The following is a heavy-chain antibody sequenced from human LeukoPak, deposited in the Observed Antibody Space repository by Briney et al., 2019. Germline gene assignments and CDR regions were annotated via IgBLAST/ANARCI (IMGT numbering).Heavy chain of an antibody. CDR1: GYTFTGYY. D-gene: IGHD3-3*01. Sequence: ASVKVSCKASGYTFTGYYMHWVRQAPGQRLEWMGWINPNSGGTNYAQKFQGRVTMTRDTSISTAYMELSRLRSDDTAVYYCARDYDFWSGYHGYGMDVWGQGTTVTVSS. CDR2: INPNSGGT. V-gene: IGHV1-2*02. J-gene: IGHJ6*02. CDR3: ARDYDFWSGYHGYGMDV.